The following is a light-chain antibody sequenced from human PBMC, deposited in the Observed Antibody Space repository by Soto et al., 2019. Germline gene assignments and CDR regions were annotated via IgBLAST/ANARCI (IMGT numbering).Light chain of an antibody. CDR2: KVS. V-gene: IGKV2-30*02. Sequence: DVVMTQSPLSLPVTLGQPASISCRSSQSLVHSNGDTFLNWFQQRPGQSPRRLIFKVSNRDSGVPDRFSGSGSGTDFTLKISRVEAEDVAIYYCMQGTHWPPYTFGQGTKPEIK. CDR1: QSLVHSNGDTF. J-gene: IGKJ2*01. CDR3: MQGTHWPPYT.